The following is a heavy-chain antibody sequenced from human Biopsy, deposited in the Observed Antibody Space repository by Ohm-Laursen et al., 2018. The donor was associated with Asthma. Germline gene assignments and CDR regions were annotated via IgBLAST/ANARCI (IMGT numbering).Heavy chain of an antibody. V-gene: IGHV4-34*01. CDR2: INHRGST. D-gene: IGHD3-10*01. Sequence: SDTLSLTWAVYGGSFSNYYWTWIRQPPGKGLEWIGEINHRGSTNYKPSLKSRVTLSVDTSKNQFSVKLRSVTAADTAVYYCARSPYYYGLLGPTRGFGVYAVWGHGTLVTVSS. CDR1: GGSFSNYY. CDR3: ARSPYYYGLLGPTRGFGVYAV. J-gene: IGHJ3*01.